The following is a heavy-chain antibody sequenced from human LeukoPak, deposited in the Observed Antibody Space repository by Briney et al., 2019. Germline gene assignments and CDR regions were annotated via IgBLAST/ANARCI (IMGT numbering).Heavy chain of an antibody. Sequence: GRSLRLSCTASGFTFDDYAMHWVRQAPGKGLEWVSGISWNSASIAYGDSVRGRFTISRDNSKNTLYLQMNSLRAEDTAVYYCARDWDIAAFDYWGQGTLVTVSS. J-gene: IGHJ4*02. CDR3: ARDWDIAAFDY. CDR2: ISWNSASI. V-gene: IGHV3-9*01. CDR1: GFTFDDYA. D-gene: IGHD6-6*01.